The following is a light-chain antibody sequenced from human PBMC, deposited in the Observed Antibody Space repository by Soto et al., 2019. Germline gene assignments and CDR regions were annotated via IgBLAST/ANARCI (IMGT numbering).Light chain of an antibody. J-gene: IGKJ4*01. CDR2: DAS. CDR3: QQRSKWL. CDR1: QSVSSY. V-gene: IGKV3-11*01. Sequence: EIVLTQSPATLSLSPGERATLSCRASQSVSSYLAWYQQKPGQAPRLLIYDASNRATGIPARFSGSGSGTDFTLTISSLEPEDFAVYYCQQRSKWLFGGGTKVDIX.